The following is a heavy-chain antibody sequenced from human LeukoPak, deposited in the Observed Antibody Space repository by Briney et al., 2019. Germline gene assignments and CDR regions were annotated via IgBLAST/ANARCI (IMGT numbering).Heavy chain of an antibody. V-gene: IGHV3-66*03. J-gene: IGHJ5*02. CDR3: ARDRAGTQDWVEFDP. CDR1: GFTVSNYY. D-gene: IGHD3-10*01. Sequence: QPGGSLRLSCAGSGFTVSNYYMRWVRQAPGKELEWVSLIRDSGETFYADSVKGRFTISRDNSKNTMYLQMNRLRVEDTAVYFCARDRAGTQDWVEFDPWGQGTLVTVSS. CDR2: IRDSGET.